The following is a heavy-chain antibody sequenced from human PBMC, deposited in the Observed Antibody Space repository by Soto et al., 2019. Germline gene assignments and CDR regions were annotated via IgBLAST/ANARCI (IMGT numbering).Heavy chain of an antibody. D-gene: IGHD1-26*01. J-gene: IGHJ4*02. V-gene: IGHV3-21*01. CDR2: ISSSSSYI. CDR3: ATRSGSYFRY. CDR1: GFTFSSYS. Sequence: EVQLVESGGGLVKPGGSLRLSCAASGFTFSSYSMNWVRQAPGKGLEWVSSISSSSSYIYYADSVKGRFTISRDNAKNSLYLQMNSLRAEDTAVYYCATRSGSYFRYWGQGTLVTVSS.